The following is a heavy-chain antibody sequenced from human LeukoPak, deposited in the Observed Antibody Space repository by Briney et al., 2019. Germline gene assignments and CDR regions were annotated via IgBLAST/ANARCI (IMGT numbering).Heavy chain of an antibody. D-gene: IGHD3-9*01. Sequence: GASVKVSCKASGYTFTGYYMHWVRQAPGQGLEWMGWINHNSGGTNYAQKFQGRVTMTRDTSISTAYMELSRLRSDDTAVYYCAREGYDILTGYYNRVIQDYYYYYMDVWGKGTTVTISS. CDR3: AREGYDILTGYYNRVIQDYYYYYMDV. V-gene: IGHV1-2*02. CDR2: INHNSGGT. CDR1: GYTFTGYY. J-gene: IGHJ6*03.